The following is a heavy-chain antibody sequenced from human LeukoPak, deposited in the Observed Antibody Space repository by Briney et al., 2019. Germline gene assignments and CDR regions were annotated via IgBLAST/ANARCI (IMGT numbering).Heavy chain of an antibody. J-gene: IGHJ5*02. CDR1: GGSISSGDYY. CDR3: ARDSTPYSGYVLWFDP. D-gene: IGHD5-12*01. V-gene: IGHV4-30-4*01. Sequence: SETLSLTCTVSGGSISSGDYYWTWIRQPPGKGLEWIGYIYYSGSTYYNPSLKSRVTMSLDTSKNQFSLKLSSVTAADTAVYYCARDSTPYSGYVLWFDPWGQGTLVTVSS. CDR2: IYYSGST.